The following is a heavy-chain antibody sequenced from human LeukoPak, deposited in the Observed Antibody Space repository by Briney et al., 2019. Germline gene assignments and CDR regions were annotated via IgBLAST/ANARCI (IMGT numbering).Heavy chain of an antibody. J-gene: IGHJ6*03. CDR2: IYFGGDT. Sequence: SETLSLTCTVSGASISTNNYYWGWIRQPPGKGLEWIGSIYFGGDTYYNPSLKSRVTISVDTSKNQFSLKLSSVTAADTAVYYCARDRGPELNYYYYYMDVWGKGTTVTVSS. D-gene: IGHD1-26*01. CDR3: ARDRGPELNYYYYYMDV. V-gene: IGHV4-39*07. CDR1: GASISTNNYY.